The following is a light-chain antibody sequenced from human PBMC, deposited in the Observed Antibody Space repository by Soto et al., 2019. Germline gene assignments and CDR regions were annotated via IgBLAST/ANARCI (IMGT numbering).Light chain of an antibody. J-gene: IGKJ1*01. CDR2: GAS. CDR3: QQYNNWPRT. CDR1: QSVTSSY. V-gene: IGKV3-20*01. Sequence: EIPLPQGPSTMSLSPGARATLPWRAGQSVTSSYLAWYQQKPGQAPRLLIYGASSRATGIPDRFSGSGSGTDFTLTISSLQSEDFAVYYCQQYNNWPRTFGQGTKVDIK.